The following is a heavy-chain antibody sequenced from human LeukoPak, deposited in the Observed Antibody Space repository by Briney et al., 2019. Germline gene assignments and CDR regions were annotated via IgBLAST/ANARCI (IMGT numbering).Heavy chain of an antibody. J-gene: IGHJ4*02. CDR3: ARDGGDIVATTNFDY. V-gene: IGHV3-21*01. Sequence: GGSLRLSCAASGFTFSSYSMNWVRQAPGKGPEWVSSISSSSSYIYYADSVKGRFTISRDNAKNSLYLQMNSLRAEDTAVYYCARDGGDIVATTNFDYWGQGTLVTVSS. CDR2: ISSSSSYI. D-gene: IGHD5-12*01. CDR1: GFTFSSYS.